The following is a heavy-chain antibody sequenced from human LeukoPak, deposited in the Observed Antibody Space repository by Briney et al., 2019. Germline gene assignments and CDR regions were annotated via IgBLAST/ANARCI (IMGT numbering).Heavy chain of an antibody. V-gene: IGHV3-64*02. D-gene: IGHD2-2*01. CDR1: GFTFNSYA. Sequence: SGGSLRLSCAASGFTFNSYAMQWVRQAPGKGLEFVSVISSDGDSTYYADSVKGRFIISRDNSKNTLYLQMGSLRADDMAVYYCTRADCSSSSCYTVEYWGQGTLVTVPS. CDR3: TRADCSSSSCYTVEY. CDR2: ISSDGDST. J-gene: IGHJ4*02.